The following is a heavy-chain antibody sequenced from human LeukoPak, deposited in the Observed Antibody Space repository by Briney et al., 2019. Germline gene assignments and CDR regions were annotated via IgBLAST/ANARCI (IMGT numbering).Heavy chain of an antibody. J-gene: IGHJ6*01. V-gene: IGHV5-10-1*01. CDR1: GYSFTSYW. CDR2: IDPSDSYT. D-gene: IGHD2-15*01. CDR3: ARFGRIGHYYYGMDV. Sequence: GESLKISCKGSGYSFTSYWISWVRQMPGKGLEWMGRIDPSDSYTNYSPSFQSHVTISADKSISTAYLQWSSLKASDTAMYYCARFGRIGHYYYGMDVWGQGTTVTVSS.